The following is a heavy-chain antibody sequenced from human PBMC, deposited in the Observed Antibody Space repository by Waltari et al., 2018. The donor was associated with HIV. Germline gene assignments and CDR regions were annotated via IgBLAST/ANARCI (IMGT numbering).Heavy chain of an antibody. D-gene: IGHD3-10*01. J-gene: IGHJ4*02. CDR2: INQAGTER. CDR1: GFTFSFYG. Sequence: EVRLVESGGGWVQPGGSLTLTCETSGFTFSFYGLSWVRQAPGKGLEWVANINQAGTERHYVDSVRCRFTISRDNGKRSSFLQMNSLSVEDTAVYYCATTHGSGDYDNDFDYWGQGTLV. V-gene: IGHV3-7*01. CDR3: ATTHGSGDYDNDFDY.